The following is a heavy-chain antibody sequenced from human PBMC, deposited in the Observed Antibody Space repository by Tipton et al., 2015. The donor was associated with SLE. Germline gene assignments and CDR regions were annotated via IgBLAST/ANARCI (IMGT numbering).Heavy chain of an antibody. CDR2: IYSGGST. CDR3: AKATIFGVVSFDY. D-gene: IGHD3-3*01. J-gene: IGHJ4*02. V-gene: IGHV3-23*03. CDR1: GFTFSSYA. Sequence: SGFTFSSYAMSWVRQAPGKGLEWVSVIYSGGSTYYADSVKGRFTISRDNSKNTLYLQMNSLRAEDTAVYYCAKATIFGVVSFDYWVQGTLVTVSS.